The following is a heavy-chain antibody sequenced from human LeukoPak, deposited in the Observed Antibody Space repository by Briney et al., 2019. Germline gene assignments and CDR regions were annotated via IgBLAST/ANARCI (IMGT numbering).Heavy chain of an antibody. J-gene: IGHJ4*02. V-gene: IGHV3-21*06. Sequence: GGSLRLSCEASGFTFSSYSMNWVRQAPGKGLEWVSSISGRSIYIHYADSVKGRFNISRDNANNSVYLQLNSLRVEDTAVYYCAREQLYSNYYVDFWGQGALVTVSS. CDR2: ISGRSIYI. CDR3: AREQLYSNYYVDF. D-gene: IGHD4-11*01. CDR1: GFTFSSYS.